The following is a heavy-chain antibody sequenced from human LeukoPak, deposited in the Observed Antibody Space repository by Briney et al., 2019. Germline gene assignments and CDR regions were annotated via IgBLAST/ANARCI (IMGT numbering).Heavy chain of an antibody. J-gene: IGHJ3*02. CDR3: ARNVLSAIPSVGGAFDI. V-gene: IGHV1-69*13. D-gene: IGHD2-2*02. CDR2: IIPIFGTA. Sequence: GASVKVSCKASGGTFSSYAISWVRQAPGQGLEWMGGIIPIFGTANYAQKFQGRVTITADESTSTAYMELSSLRSEDTAVYYCARNVLSAIPSVGGAFDIWGQGTMVTVSS. CDR1: GGTFSSYA.